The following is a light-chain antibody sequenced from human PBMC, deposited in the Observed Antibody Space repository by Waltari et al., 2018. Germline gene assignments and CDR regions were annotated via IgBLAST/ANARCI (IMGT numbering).Light chain of an antibody. CDR3: QQYGSSPPS. J-gene: IGKJ2*01. Sequence: EIVLTQSPGTLSLSPGERATLSCRASQSVSSSYLAWYQQKPGQAPRLLIYGSSSRATGIPDRFSGRWSGKDFTLNISRLEPEDFAVYYCQQYGSSPPSFGQGTKLEI. V-gene: IGKV3-20*01. CDR2: GSS. CDR1: QSVSSSY.